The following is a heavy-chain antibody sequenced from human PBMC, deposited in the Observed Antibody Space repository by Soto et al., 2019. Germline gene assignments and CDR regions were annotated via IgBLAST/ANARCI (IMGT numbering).Heavy chain of an antibody. Sequence: PTLVNPTQTLTLTLPLSWFSLSTSGVGVGWIRQPPGKALEWLALIYWDDDKRYSPSLKSRLTITKDTSKNQVVLTMTNMDPVDTATYYCARAPGPIWSGLWGNWFDPWGQGTLVTVSS. J-gene: IGHJ5*02. D-gene: IGHD3-3*01. V-gene: IGHV2-5*02. CDR2: IYWDDDK. CDR3: ARAPGPIWSGLWGNWFDP. CDR1: WFSLSTSGVG.